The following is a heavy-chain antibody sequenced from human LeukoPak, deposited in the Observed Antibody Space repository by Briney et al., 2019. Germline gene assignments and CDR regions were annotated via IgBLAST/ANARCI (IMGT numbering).Heavy chain of an antibody. CDR3: ARRRTRDYYDSSGYYPSFDY. J-gene: IGHJ4*02. Sequence: SETLSLTCAVYGGSFSGYYWGWIRQPPGKGLEWIGEINHSGSTNYNPSLKSRVTISVDTSKDQFSLKLSSVTAADTAVYYCARRRTRDYYDSSGYYPSFDYWGQGTLVTVSS. CDR2: INHSGST. D-gene: IGHD3-22*01. V-gene: IGHV4-34*01. CDR1: GGSFSGYY.